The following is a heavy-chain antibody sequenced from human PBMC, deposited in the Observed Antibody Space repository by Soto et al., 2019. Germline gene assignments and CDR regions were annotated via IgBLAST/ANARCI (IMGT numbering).Heavy chain of an antibody. Sequence: GGSLRLSCAASGFTFSNYTMSWVRQAPGKGLEWVSVISSGGTITYYPDSVKGRFTISRDNSKNTLFLQMNSLRAEDTAIYYSSTTGGYWGQGILVTVSS. J-gene: IGHJ4*02. V-gene: IGHV3-23*01. CDR2: ISSGGTIT. CDR1: GFTFSNYT. CDR3: STTGGY. D-gene: IGHD2-8*02.